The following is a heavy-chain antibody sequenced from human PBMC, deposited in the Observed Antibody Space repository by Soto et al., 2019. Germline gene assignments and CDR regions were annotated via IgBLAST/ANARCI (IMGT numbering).Heavy chain of an antibody. V-gene: IGHV3-33*01. CDR2: IWYDGSNK. J-gene: IGHJ6*02. CDR3: ARDIVEQQLLSYYYGMDV. CDR1: GFTFSSYG. Sequence: QVQLVESGGGVVQPGRSLRLSCAASGFTFSSYGMHWVRQAPGKGLEWVAVIWYDGSNKYYADSVKGRFTISRDNSKNTLYLQMNSLRAEDTAVYYCARDIVEQQLLSYYYGMDVWGQGTTVTVSS. D-gene: IGHD6-13*01.